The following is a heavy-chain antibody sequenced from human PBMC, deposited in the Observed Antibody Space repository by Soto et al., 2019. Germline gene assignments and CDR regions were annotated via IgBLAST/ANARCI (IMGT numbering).Heavy chain of an antibody. V-gene: IGHV1-2*02. CDR3: ARDPEYSSSSSPSP. Sequence: ASVKVSCKASGYTFTGYYMHWVRQAPGQGLEWMGWINPNSGGTNYAQKFQGRVTMTRDTSISTAYMELSRLRSADTAVYYCARDPEYSSSSSPSPWGQGTLVTVSS. CDR1: GYTFTGYY. J-gene: IGHJ5*02. CDR2: INPNSGGT. D-gene: IGHD6-6*01.